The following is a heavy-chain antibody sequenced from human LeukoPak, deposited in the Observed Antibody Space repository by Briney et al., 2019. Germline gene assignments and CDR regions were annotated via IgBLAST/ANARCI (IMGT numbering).Heavy chain of an antibody. D-gene: IGHD2-2*01. CDR2: IKQDGSEK. CDR1: GFTFNTYW. Sequence: GRSLRLSCAASGFTFNTYWVSWVRQAPGKGLEWVANIKQDGSEKYYVDSVKGRFTISRDNAENSLYLQMNSLRAEDTAVYYCARVQPRYCSITSCNFDYWGQGTLVTVSS. V-gene: IGHV3-7*01. CDR3: ARVQPRYCSITSCNFDY. J-gene: IGHJ4*02.